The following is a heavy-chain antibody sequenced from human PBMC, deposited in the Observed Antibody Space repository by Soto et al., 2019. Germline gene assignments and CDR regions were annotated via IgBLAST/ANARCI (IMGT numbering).Heavy chain of an antibody. CDR1: GNTFTSYD. CDR2: INPNSGNI. V-gene: IGHV1-8*01. CDR3: ARGRASGSYYLLDY. D-gene: IGHD3-10*01. J-gene: IGHJ4*02. Sequence: ASVKVSCKASGNTFTSYDINWVRQATGHGLEWMGWINPNSGNICYAQKFQGRVTMTRDTAIRTAYLEVSRLRSDDTAVYYCARGRASGSYYLLDYWGQGPLVTVSS.